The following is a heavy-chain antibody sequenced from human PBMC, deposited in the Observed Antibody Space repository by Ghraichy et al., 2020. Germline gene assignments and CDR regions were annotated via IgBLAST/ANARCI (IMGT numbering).Heavy chain of an antibody. J-gene: IGHJ6*03. CDR1: GGSISSHY. CDR3: ARLIVGASGTYYYYYMDV. D-gene: IGHD1-26*01. CDR2: IYYSGST. Sequence: SETLSLTCTVSGGSISSHYWSWIRQPPGKGLEWVGYIYYSGSTNYNPSLKSRVTISVDTSKNQFSLKLSSVTAADTAVYYCARLIVGASGTYYYYYMDVWGKGTTVTVSS. V-gene: IGHV4-59*11.